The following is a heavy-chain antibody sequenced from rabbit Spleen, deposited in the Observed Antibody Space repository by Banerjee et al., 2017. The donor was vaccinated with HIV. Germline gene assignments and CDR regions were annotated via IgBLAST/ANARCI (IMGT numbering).Heavy chain of an antibody. Sequence: YSMSWVRQAPGKGLEWIGYIVPIFGRTYYASWVNGRFTISSHNAQNTLYLQLNSLTAADTATYFCVRDLGYDDYSEKGYFNLWGPGTLVTVS. D-gene: IGHD2-1*01. CDR1: YS. CDR3: VRDLGYDDYSEKGYFNL. CDR2: IVPIFGRT. J-gene: IGHJ4*01. V-gene: IGHV1S7*01.